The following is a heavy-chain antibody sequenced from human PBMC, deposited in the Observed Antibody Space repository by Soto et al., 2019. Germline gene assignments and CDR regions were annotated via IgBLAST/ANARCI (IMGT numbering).Heavy chain of an antibody. CDR1: GYTFTNYV. D-gene: IGHD2-2*01. V-gene: IGHV1-18*01. CDR3: ARVIPGAEAWFGP. Sequence: QVQLVQSGGEVKKPGASVKVSCKASGYTFTNYVVTWVRQAPGQGLEWMGWISAYTDNPNYAQKFQGRVTMTIDTSTTTAYMDLRSLTSDDTAVYYCARVIPGAEAWFGPWGQGTLVTVSS. CDR2: ISAYTDNP. J-gene: IGHJ5*02.